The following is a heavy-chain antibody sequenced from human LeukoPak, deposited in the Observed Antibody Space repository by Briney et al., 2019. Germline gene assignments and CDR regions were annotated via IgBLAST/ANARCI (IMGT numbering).Heavy chain of an antibody. CDR2: ISGSGGNT. CDR3: ATPPLGYGSGSPNTAYYYYMDV. D-gene: IGHD3-10*01. CDR1: GFTFSSYT. V-gene: IGHV3-23*01. J-gene: IGHJ6*03. Sequence: GGSLRLSCAASGFTFSSYTISWVRQAPGKGLEWVSAISGSGGNTYYADSVKGRFTISRDNSKNTLFLQMNSLRAEDTAVYYRATPPLGYGSGSPNTAYYYYMDVWGKGTTVTVSS.